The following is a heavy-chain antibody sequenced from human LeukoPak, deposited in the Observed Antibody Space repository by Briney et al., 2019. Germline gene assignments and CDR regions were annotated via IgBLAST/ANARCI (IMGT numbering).Heavy chain of an antibody. D-gene: IGHD2-2*01. CDR2: IYYSGST. V-gene: IGHV4-39*07. Sequence: SETLSLTCTVSGGSISSSSYYWGWIRQPPGKGLEWIGSIYYSGSTYYNPSLKSRVTISVDTSKNQFSLKLSSVTAADTAVYYCARAGRYCSSTSCSSFDYWGQGTLVTVSS. J-gene: IGHJ4*02. CDR3: ARAGRYCSSTSCSSFDY. CDR1: GGSISSSSYY.